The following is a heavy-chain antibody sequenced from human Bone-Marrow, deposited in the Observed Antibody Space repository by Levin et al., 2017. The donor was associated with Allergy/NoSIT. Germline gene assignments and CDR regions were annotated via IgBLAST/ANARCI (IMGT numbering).Heavy chain of an antibody. CDR1: GFTFSGST. CDR3: ARLTEAYCGGDCKNAFDI. D-gene: IGHD2-21*02. CDR2: IRSKANDYAT. J-gene: IGHJ3*02. V-gene: IGHV3-73*01. Sequence: QAGGSLRLSCAASGFTFSGSTMHWVRQASGKGLDWVGRIRSKANDYATAYAASVKGRFSISRDDSKNTAYLQMNSLVTDDTAVYYCARLTEAYCGGDCKNAFDIWGQGTMVTVSS.